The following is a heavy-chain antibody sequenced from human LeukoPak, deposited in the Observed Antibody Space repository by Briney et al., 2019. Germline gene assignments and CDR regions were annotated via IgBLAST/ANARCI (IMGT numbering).Heavy chain of an antibody. CDR1: GFTFSSYS. D-gene: IGHD3-10*01. Sequence: PGGSLRLSCAASGFTFSSYSMNWVRQAPGKGLEWVSYISSSSSTIYYADSAKGRFTISRDNAKNSLYLQMNSLRAEDTAVYYCARTYYYDAFDIWGQGTMVTVSS. J-gene: IGHJ3*02. V-gene: IGHV3-48*01. CDR2: ISSSSSTI. CDR3: ARTYYYDAFDI.